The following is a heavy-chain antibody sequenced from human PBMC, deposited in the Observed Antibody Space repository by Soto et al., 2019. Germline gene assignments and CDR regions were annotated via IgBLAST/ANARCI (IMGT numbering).Heavy chain of an antibody. CDR3: ARGVGAFYYDSSGYYYNWFDP. V-gene: IGHV4-39*07. Sequence: SETLSLTCTVSGGSISSSSYYWGWIRQPPGKGLEWIGSIYYSGSTYYNPSLKSRVTISVDTSKNQFSLKLSSVTAADTAVYYCARGVGAFYYDSSGYYYNWFDPWGQGTLVTVSS. D-gene: IGHD3-22*01. J-gene: IGHJ5*02. CDR1: GGSISSSSYY. CDR2: IYYSGST.